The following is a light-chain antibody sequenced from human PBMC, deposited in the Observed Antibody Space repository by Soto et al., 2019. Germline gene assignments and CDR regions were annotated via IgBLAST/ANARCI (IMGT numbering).Light chain of an antibody. Sequence: QSALTQPASVSGSPGQSITISCTGTSSDVGGYNYVSWYQQHPGKAPKLMIYDVSNRPSGVSNRFSGSKSGNTASLTISGLQAEDEADYYCSSYTSSSTPVLFGGVTK. J-gene: IGLJ3*02. V-gene: IGLV2-14*01. CDR3: SSYTSSSTPVL. CDR1: SSDVGGYNY. CDR2: DVS.